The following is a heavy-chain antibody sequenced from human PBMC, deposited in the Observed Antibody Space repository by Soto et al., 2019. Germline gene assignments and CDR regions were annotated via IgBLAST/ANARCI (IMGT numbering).Heavy chain of an antibody. D-gene: IGHD1-26*01. CDR1: GFSFTGYY. J-gene: IGHJ4*02. CDR3: ARDLSSGSYYTLDY. Sequence: ASVKVSCKASGFSFTGYYIHWLRQAPGQGLEWMGWINAHSGGTEYAQKFQGRVTLTRDTSIATAYLTLTSLTSDDTAVYFCARDLSSGSYYTLDYWGQGTLVTVSS. CDR2: INAHSGGT. V-gene: IGHV1-2*02.